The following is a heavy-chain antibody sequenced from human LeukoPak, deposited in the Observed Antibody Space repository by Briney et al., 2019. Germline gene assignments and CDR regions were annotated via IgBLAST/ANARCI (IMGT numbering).Heavy chain of an antibody. CDR1: GYTFTSYY. V-gene: IGHV1-46*01. CDR3: AKEVRIAAAGFFDY. CDR2: INPSGGST. D-gene: IGHD6-13*01. Sequence: ASVKVSCKASGYTFTSYYMHWVRQAPGQGLEWMGIINPSGGSTNYAQKFQGRVTMTRDTSTSTVYMELSSLRSEDTAVYNCAKEVRIAAAGFFDYWGQGTLVTISS. J-gene: IGHJ4*02.